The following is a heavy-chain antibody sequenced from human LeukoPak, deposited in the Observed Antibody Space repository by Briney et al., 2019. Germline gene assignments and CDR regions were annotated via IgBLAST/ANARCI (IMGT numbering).Heavy chain of an antibody. Sequence: SETLSLTCAVSGASISSGPWWSWVRQPPGKGLEWIGEIFHSGNTNYNPSLKSRVTISVDKSENHISLKLTSVTAAGTAVYYCAREGGPYRPLDYSGQGTLVTVAS. CDR2: IFHSGNT. J-gene: IGHJ4*02. CDR1: GASISSGPW. CDR3: AREGGPYRPLDY. V-gene: IGHV4-4*02.